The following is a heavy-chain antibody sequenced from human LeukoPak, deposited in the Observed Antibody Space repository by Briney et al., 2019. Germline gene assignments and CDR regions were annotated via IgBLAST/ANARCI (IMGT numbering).Heavy chain of an antibody. V-gene: IGHV1-69*05. CDR2: IIPIFSTA. Sequence: SVKVSCKASGGTFSSYAISWVRQAPGQGLEWMGGIIPIFSTANYTQKFQGRVTITTDESTSTAYMELSSLRSEDTVVYYCARALYYYGSGSPYDAFDIWGQGTMVTVSS. CDR1: GGTFSSYA. J-gene: IGHJ3*02. D-gene: IGHD3-10*01. CDR3: ARALYYYGSGSPYDAFDI.